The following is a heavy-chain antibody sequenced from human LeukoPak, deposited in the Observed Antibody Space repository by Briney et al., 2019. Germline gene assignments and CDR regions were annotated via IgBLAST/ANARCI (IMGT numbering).Heavy chain of an antibody. CDR2: ISAGGDRT. CDR3: AKYKYIVIPGPYSWLDS. CDR1: GFLFNSYG. V-gene: IGHV3-23*01. Sequence: GGTLRLSCAASGFLFNSYGMTWVRLAPGKGLECVSAISAGGDRTYYADAVKGRFTIPRDNSNNTLYLQMSSRRAEDTALYCWAKYKYIVIPGPYSWLDSWGQGALVTVSS. D-gene: IGHD5-24*01. J-gene: IGHJ5*01.